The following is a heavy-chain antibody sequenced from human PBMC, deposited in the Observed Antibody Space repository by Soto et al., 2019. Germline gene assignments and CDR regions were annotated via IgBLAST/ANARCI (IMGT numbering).Heavy chain of an antibody. Sequence: GGSLRLSCAASGFTFSSYAMSWVRQAPGKGLEWVSAISGSGGSTYYADSVKGRFTISRDNSKNTLYLQMNSLRAEDTAVYYCAKDLMEWLLYVGDFDYWGQGTLVTVSS. V-gene: IGHV3-23*01. CDR1: GFTFSSYA. CDR3: AKDLMEWLLYVGDFDY. D-gene: IGHD3-3*01. J-gene: IGHJ4*02. CDR2: ISGSGGST.